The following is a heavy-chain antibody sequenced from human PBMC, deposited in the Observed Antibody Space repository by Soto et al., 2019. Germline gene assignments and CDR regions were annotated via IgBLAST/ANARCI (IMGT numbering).Heavy chain of an antibody. J-gene: IGHJ4*02. D-gene: IGHD6-13*01. CDR2: ISYDGSNE. V-gene: IGHV3-30-3*01. CDR3: AGPNIPYRTAAAGPDY. Sequence: QVQLVESGGGVVQPGRSLRLSCAASGLTFSSYAMHWVRQAPGKGLEWVTIISYDGSNEYYADSVKGRFTISRDNSQNTLYLQMNSLTVEDTAVYYCAGPNIPYRTAAAGPDYWGQGTLVAVSS. CDR1: GLTFSSYA.